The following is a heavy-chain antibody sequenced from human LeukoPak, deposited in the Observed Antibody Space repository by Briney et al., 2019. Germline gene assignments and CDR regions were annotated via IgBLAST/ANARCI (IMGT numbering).Heavy chain of an antibody. CDR3: ADSGYPEGLDF. J-gene: IGHJ4*02. CDR2: IWYDGSNK. CDR1: GFIFSSYN. D-gene: IGHD3-22*01. V-gene: IGHV3-33*01. Sequence: GGSLRLSCAASGFIFSSYNMHWVRQAPGKGLEWVAIIWYDGSNKYYADSVKGRFTISRDNSKKTLYLQMNSLRAEDTAVYYCADSGYPEGLDFWGQGTLVTVSS.